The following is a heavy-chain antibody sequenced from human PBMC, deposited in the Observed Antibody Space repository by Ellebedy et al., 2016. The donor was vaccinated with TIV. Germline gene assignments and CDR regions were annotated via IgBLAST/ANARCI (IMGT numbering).Heavy chain of an antibody. V-gene: IGHV1-18*01. J-gene: IGHJ6*02. D-gene: IGHD2-2*01. CDR1: GYTFTSYC. CDR3: ARGPRRQCSSTSCARVVDYYYYGMDV. CDR2: ISAYNGNT. Sequence: AASVKVSCKASGYTFTSYCIRWVRQAPGQGLEWMGWISAYNGNTNYAQKLQGRVTMTTDTSTSTAYMELRSLRSDDPAVYYCARGPRRQCSSTSCARVVDYYYYGMDVWGQGTTVTVSS.